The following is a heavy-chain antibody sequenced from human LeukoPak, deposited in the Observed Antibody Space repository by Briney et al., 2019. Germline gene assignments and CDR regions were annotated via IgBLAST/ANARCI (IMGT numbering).Heavy chain of an antibody. CDR3: AKVGGKYSSSWYYYFDY. V-gene: IGHV3-21*04. CDR2: ISSSSSYI. CDR1: GFTFRSYS. Sequence: GGSLRLSCAASGFTFRSYSMNWVRQAPGKGLEWVSSISSSSSYIYYADSVKGRFTISRDNSKNSLYLQMNSLRTEDTALYYCAKVGGKYSSSWYYYFDYWGQGTLVTVSS. D-gene: IGHD6-13*01. J-gene: IGHJ4*02.